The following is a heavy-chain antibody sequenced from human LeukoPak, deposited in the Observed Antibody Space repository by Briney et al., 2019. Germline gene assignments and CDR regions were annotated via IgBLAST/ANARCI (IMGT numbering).Heavy chain of an antibody. CDR2: VDHTGST. V-gene: IGHV4-59*01. J-gene: IGHJ6*03. CDR1: DDSITMYY. CDR3: ARGRVSSSTWYSTYYYFFYMDF. Sequence: SETLSLTCTVSDDSITMYYWTWIRQPPGKGLEWIGYVDHTGSTKFNPSLNGRVSISRDTSNNFFSLKLRSVTAADTAVYFCARGRVSSSTWYSTYYYFFYMDFWGKGTTVTVSS. D-gene: IGHD4-11*01.